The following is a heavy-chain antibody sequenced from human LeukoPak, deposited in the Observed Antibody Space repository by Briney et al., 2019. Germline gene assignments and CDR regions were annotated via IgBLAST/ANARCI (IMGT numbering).Heavy chain of an antibody. CDR1: GFTFSSYS. CDR3: ARDPGKIRRDGYKMETQGGYY. V-gene: IGHV3-48*04. CDR2: ISSSSSTI. Sequence: PGGSLRLSCAASGFTFSSYSMNWVRQAPGKGLEWVSYISSSSSTIYYADSVKGRFTISRDNAKNSLYLQMNSLRAEDTAVYYCARDPGKIRRDGYKMETQGGYYWGQGTLVTVSS. J-gene: IGHJ4*02. D-gene: IGHD5-24*01.